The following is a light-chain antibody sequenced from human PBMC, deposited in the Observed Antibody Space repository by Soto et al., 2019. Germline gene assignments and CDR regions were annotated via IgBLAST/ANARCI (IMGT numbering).Light chain of an antibody. CDR3: CSYAGSYPYV. CDR2: DVN. Sequence: QSALTQPRSVSGSPGQSVTISCTGTSSDVGGYNYVSWYQQHPGKAPKLMIYDVNKRPSGVPDRFSGSKSSNTASLTISGLQAEDEADYYCCSYAGSYPYVFGTGTKVTVL. CDR1: SSDVGGYNY. V-gene: IGLV2-11*01. J-gene: IGLJ1*01.